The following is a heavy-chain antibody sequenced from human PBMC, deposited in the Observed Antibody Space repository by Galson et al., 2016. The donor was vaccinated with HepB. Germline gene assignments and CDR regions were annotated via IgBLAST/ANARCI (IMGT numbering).Heavy chain of an antibody. J-gene: IGHJ4*02. CDR2: INANNGDT. D-gene: IGHD2-21*01. CDR3: GRLRTYSYFEY. CDR1: GSTLSNYG. V-gene: IGHV1-18*01. Sequence: QSGAEVKKPGESLRISCKASGSTLSNYGVSWVRQAPGQGLEWMGWINANNGDTNYAQHLQGRLTMTTDTSTNTAYMELTSLTSDDTAVYYCGRLRTYSYFEYWGQGTLVTVSS.